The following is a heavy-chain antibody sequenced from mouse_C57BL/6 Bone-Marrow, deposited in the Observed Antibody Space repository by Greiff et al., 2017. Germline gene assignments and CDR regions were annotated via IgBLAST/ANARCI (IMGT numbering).Heavy chain of an antibody. V-gene: IGHV1-69*01. D-gene: IGHD3-2*01. Sequence: QVQLQQPGAELVMPGASVKLSCKASGYTFTSYWMHWVKQRPGQGLEWIGEMDPSDSYTNYNQKFKGKSTFTVDKYSSTAYMQLSSLTSEELAVNYCAQTDKRRYYAMNYWGQETSGTESS. CDR1: GYTFTSYW. CDR2: MDPSDSYT. CDR3: AQTDKRRYYAMNY. J-gene: IGHJ4*01.